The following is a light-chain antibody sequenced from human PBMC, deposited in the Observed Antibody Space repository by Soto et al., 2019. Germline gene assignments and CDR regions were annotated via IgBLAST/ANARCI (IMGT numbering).Light chain of an antibody. CDR1: SSNIGAGYH. V-gene: IGLV1-40*01. Sequence: QSVLTQPPSVSGAPGPRVTISCTGSSSNIGAGYHVHWYQQLPGTAPKLLIYGNSNRPSGVPDRFSGSKAGTAASLALTGLQAEDEADYYCQSYDSSLSGSMFGGGTKLTVL. J-gene: IGLJ3*02. CDR3: QSYDSSLSGSM. CDR2: GNS.